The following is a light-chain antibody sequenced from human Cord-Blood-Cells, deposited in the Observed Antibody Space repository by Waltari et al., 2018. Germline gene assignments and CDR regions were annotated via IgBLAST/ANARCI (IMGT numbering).Light chain of an antibody. CDR1: TPNIGRNY. V-gene: IGLV1-47*01. J-gene: IGLJ3*02. CDR3: AAWDDSLRV. CDR2: RNN. Sequence: QSVLTQPPSASGTPGQRVTISCSGSTPNIGRNYVYWYQQLPGTAPKLLIYRNNQRPSGVPDLFSGSKAGTSASLAISVLRSEDEADYYCAAWDDSLRVFGGGTKLTVL.